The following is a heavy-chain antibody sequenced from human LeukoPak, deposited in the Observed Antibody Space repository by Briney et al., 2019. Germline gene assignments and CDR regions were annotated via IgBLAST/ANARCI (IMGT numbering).Heavy chain of an antibody. D-gene: IGHD3-22*01. Sequence: SQTLSLTCTVSGGSISSGGYYWSWIRQHPGKGLEWIGYIYYSGSTYYNPSLKSRVTISVDTSKNQFSLKPSSVTAADTAVYYCARDNYYDSSGYFDYWGQGALVTVSS. CDR3: ARDNYYDSSGYFDY. J-gene: IGHJ4*02. V-gene: IGHV4-31*03. CDR2: IYYSGST. CDR1: GGSISSGGYY.